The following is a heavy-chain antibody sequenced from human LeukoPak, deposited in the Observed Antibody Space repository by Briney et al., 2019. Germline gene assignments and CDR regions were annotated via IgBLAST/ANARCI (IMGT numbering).Heavy chain of an antibody. CDR1: GGSISSSSYY. D-gene: IGHD2-15*01. V-gene: IGHV4-61*01. CDR2: IYYSGST. J-gene: IGHJ5*02. CDR3: ARDVVVVAAQRGGHWFDP. Sequence: PSETLSLTCTVSGGSISSSSYYWSWIRQPPGKGLEWIGYIYYSGSTNYNPSLKSRVTISVDTSKNQFSLKLSSVTAADTAVYYCARDVVVVAAQRGGHWFDPWGQGTLVTVSS.